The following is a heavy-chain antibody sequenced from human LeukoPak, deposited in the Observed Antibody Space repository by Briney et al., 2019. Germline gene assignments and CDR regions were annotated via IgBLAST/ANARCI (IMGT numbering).Heavy chain of an antibody. J-gene: IGHJ4*02. CDR1: GGTFSSYA. CDR3: ARGPVAAAGTRFADY. CDR2: IIPVFGTA. Sequence: ASVKVSCKASGGTFSSYAISWVRQAPGQGLEWMGRIIPVFGTANYAQKFQGRVTITTDESASTAYMELSSLRSEDTAVYYCARGPVAAAGTRFADYWGQGTLVTVSS. V-gene: IGHV1-69*05. D-gene: IGHD6-13*01.